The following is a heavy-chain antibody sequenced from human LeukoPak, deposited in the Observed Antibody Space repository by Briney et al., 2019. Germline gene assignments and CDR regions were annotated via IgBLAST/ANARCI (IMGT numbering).Heavy chain of an antibody. V-gene: IGHV1-2*02. D-gene: IGHD2-2*01. CDR1: GYTFTGYY. CDR3: ARQVPAAIQFDY. Sequence: ASVKVSCKASGYTFTGYYIHWVRQATGQGLEWMGLINPNSGGTDYAQKFQGRVTMTWDTSISTAYMELSRLTSDDSAVYYCARQVPAAIQFDYWGQGTLVTVSS. J-gene: IGHJ4*02. CDR2: INPNSGGT.